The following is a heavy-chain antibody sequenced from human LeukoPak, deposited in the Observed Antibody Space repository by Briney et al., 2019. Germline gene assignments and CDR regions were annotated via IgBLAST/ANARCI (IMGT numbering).Heavy chain of an antibody. D-gene: IGHD2-15*01. J-gene: IGHJ5*02. V-gene: IGHV3-30-3*01. CDR1: GFTFSSYA. Sequence: GRSLRLSCAASGFTFSSYAMHWVRQAPGKGLEWVAVISYDGSNKYYADSVKGRFTISRDNSKNTLYLQMNSLRAEDTAVYYCARDLLKEGRPSPFDPWGQGTLVTVSS. CDR2: ISYDGSNK. CDR3: ARDLLKEGRPSPFDP.